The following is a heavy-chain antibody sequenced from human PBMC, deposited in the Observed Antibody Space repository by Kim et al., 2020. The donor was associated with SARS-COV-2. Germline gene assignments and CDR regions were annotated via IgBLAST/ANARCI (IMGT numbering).Heavy chain of an antibody. V-gene: IGHV4-4*07. CDR1: GGSISSYY. D-gene: IGHD3-22*01. Sequence: SETLSLTCTVSGGSISSYYWSWIRQPAGKGLEWIGRIYTSGSTNYNPSLKSRVTMSVDTSKNQFSLKLSSVTAADTAVYYCARDGESSGYAWFDPWGQGTLVTVSS. J-gene: IGHJ5*02. CDR2: IYTSGST. CDR3: ARDGESSGYAWFDP.